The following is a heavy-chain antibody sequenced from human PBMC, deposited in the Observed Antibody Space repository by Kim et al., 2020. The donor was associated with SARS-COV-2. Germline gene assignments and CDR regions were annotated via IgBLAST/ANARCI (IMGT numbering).Heavy chain of an antibody. CDR1: GFTFDDYG. J-gene: IGHJ6*03. CDR2: INWNGGST. V-gene: IGHV3-20*04. CDR3: ARENLRSSWYDYYYYYMDV. Sequence: GGSLRLSCAASGFTFDDYGMSWVRQAPGKGLEWVSGINWNGGSTGYADSVKGRFTISRDNAKNSLYLQMNSLRAEDTALYYCARENLRSSWYDYYYYYMDVWGKGTTVTVSS. D-gene: IGHD6-13*01.